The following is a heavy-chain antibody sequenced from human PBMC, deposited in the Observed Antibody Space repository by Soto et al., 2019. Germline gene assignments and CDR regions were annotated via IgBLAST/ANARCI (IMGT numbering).Heavy chain of an antibody. CDR2: IIPILGPA. J-gene: IGHJ4*02. CDR3: ARAAKRYFDY. CDR1: GGTFNTFA. Sequence: QVHLVQSGAEVKKPGSSFNVSCKVSGGTFNTFAVSWVRQAPGQGFEWLGGIIPILGPAVYAQKFQGRVTITADKSTSTASLELTSLTSEDTAVYYCARAAKRYFDYWGQGTLVTVSS. V-gene: IGHV1-69*06.